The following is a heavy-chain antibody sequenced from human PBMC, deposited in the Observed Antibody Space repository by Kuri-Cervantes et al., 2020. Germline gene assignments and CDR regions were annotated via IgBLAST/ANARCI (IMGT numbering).Heavy chain of an antibody. CDR3: ARTGYCSSTSCYVRAYYYYYMDV. J-gene: IGHJ6*03. CDR1: GGSVSSGSYY. CDR2: INHSGST. Sequence: GSLRLSCTVSGGSVSSGSYYWSWIRQPPGKGLEWIGEINHSGSTNYNPSLKSRVTISVDTSKNQFSLKLSSVTAADTAVYYCARTGYCSSTSCYVRAYYYYYMDVWGKGTTVTVSS. D-gene: IGHD2-2*01. V-gene: IGHV4-61*01.